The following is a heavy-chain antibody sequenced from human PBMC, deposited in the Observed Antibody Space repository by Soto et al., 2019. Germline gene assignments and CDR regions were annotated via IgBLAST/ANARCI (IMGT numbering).Heavy chain of an antibody. CDR2: IKSKTDGGTT. J-gene: IGHJ6*03. CDR1: GFTFSNAW. CDR3: TSYRSPSHAYYYYYYYRDV. V-gene: IGHV3-15*01. D-gene: IGHD6-6*01. Sequence: GGSLRLSCAASGFTFSNAWMSWVRQAPGKGLEWVGRIKSKTDGGTTDYAAPVKGRFTIPRDDSKNTLYLQMNSLKTEDTAVYYCTSYRSPSHAYYYYYYYRDVWGKGTTVTVSS.